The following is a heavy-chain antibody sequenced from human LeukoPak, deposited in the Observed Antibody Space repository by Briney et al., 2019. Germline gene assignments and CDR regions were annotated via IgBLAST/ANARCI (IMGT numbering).Heavy chain of an antibody. J-gene: IGHJ4*02. V-gene: IGHV3-7*01. D-gene: IGHD1-26*01. CDR2: IKQDGSEK. CDR3: ATDSGSYYRAY. Sequence: QSGGSLRLSCAASGFTFSSYWMSWVRQAPGKGLEWVANIKQDGSEKYYVDSVKGRFTISRDNAKNSLYLQMNSLRAEDTAVYYCATDSGSYYRAYWGQGTLVTVSS. CDR1: GFTFSSYW.